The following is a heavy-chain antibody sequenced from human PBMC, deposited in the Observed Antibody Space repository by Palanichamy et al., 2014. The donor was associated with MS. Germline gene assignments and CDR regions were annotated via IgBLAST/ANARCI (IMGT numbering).Heavy chain of an antibody. CDR2: MSYRGNT. J-gene: IGHJ5*02. D-gene: IGHD6-6*01. CDR1: GGFIGTYY. Sequence: QVQLQESGPGLVKPSETLSLTCSVPGGFIGTYYWSWIRQPPGRGLEWIGYMSYRGNTEYNPSLNSRITISGDTSKNQFSLKMSSVTAADTAVYYCARGDRRATTVEYTSSAIWFDPWGQGTLVTVSS. CDR3: ARGDRRATTVEYTSSAIWFDP. V-gene: IGHV4-59*01.